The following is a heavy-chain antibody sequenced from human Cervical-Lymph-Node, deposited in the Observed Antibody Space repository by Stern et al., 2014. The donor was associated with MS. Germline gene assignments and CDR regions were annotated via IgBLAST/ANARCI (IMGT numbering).Heavy chain of an antibody. CDR2: IWYDGSKK. V-gene: IGHV3-33*01. CDR1: GFTFSSYG. D-gene: IGHD5-12*01. J-gene: IGHJ4*02. CDR3: ARVRDSYDRYFDY. Sequence: DQLVESGGGVVQPGRSLRLSCAASGFTFSSYGMHWVRQAPGKGLEWVAVIWYDGSKKYYADSVKGRFTISRDNSENTLYLQMNSLRAEDTAVYYCARVRDSYDRYFDYWGQGTLVTVSS.